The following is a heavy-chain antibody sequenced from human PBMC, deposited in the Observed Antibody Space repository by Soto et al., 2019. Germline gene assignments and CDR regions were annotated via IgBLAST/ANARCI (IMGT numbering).Heavy chain of an antibody. CDR3: ARWIFGVVRPCGMDV. J-gene: IGHJ6*02. D-gene: IGHD3-3*01. V-gene: IGHV1-3*01. Sequence: ASVKVSCKASGYTFTSYAMHWVLQAPGQRLEWMGWINAGNGNTKYSQKFQGRVTITGDTSASTAYMELSSLRSEDTAVYYCARWIFGVVRPCGMDVWGQGTTVTVSS. CDR2: INAGNGNT. CDR1: GYTFTSYA.